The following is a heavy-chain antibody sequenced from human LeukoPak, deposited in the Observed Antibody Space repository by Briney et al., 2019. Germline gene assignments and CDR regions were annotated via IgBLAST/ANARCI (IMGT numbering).Heavy chain of an antibody. Sequence: GGSLRLSCAASGFTFSSYSMNWVRQAPGKGLEWVSCITRSSIYKYYADSVKGRFTISRDNAKNSLYLQMNSLRADDTAVYYCARALYDSSGYYSHFDYWGQGTLVTASS. CDR2: ITRSSIYK. J-gene: IGHJ4*02. D-gene: IGHD3-22*01. CDR1: GFTFSSYS. V-gene: IGHV3-21*01. CDR3: ARALYDSSGYYSHFDY.